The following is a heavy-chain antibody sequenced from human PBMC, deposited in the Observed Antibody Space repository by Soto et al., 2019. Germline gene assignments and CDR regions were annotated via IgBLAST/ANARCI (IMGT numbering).Heavy chain of an antibody. Sequence: ASVKVSCKASGYTFTSDDINWVRQATGQGLEWMGWMNPNSGNTGYAQKFQGRVTMTRNTSISTAYMELSSLRSEDTAVYYCARSHTRITIFGVVIKGWFHPWGQGTLVTVSS. D-gene: IGHD3-3*01. CDR2: MNPNSGNT. CDR1: GYTFTSDD. CDR3: ARSHTRITIFGVVIKGWFHP. V-gene: IGHV1-8*01. J-gene: IGHJ5*02.